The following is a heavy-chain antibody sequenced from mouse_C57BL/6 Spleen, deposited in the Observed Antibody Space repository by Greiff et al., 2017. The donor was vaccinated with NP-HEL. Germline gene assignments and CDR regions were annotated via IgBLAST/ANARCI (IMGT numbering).Heavy chain of an antibody. CDR2: ISGGGGNT. D-gene: IGHD1-1*01. CDR1: GFTFSSYT. V-gene: IGHV5-9*01. CDR3: ALSLRFFDY. J-gene: IGHJ2*01. Sequence: DVMLVESGGGLVKPGGSLKLSCAASGFTFSSYTMSWVRQTPEKRLEWVATISGGGGNTYYPDSVKGRFTISRDNAKNTLYLQMSSLRSEDTALYYCALSLRFFDYWGQGTTLTVSS.